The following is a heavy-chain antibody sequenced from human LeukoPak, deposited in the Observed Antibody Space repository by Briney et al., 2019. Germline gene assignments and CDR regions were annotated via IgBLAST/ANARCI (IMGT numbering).Heavy chain of an antibody. J-gene: IGHJ4*02. CDR3: ALDRGGGGIDY. CDR2: ISSSGSTI. Sequence: PGGSLRLSCAASGFTFSDYYMSWIRQAPGKGLEWVSYISSSGSTIYYADSVKGRFTISRDNAKKSRYLKMNSLRAGATAVYYWALDRGGGGIDYWGQGTLVTVSS. V-gene: IGHV3-11*01. D-gene: IGHD3-16*01. CDR1: GFTFSDYY.